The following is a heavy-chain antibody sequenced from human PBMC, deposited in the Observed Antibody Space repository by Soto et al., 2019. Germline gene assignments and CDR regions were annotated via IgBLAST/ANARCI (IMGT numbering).Heavy chain of an antibody. CDR2: ISSNGGST. D-gene: IGHD6-19*01. CDR1: GFTFSNYA. V-gene: IGHV3-64*01. Sequence: PGGSLRLSRATSGFTFSNYAMHWVRQDPGKGLEYVSAISSNGGSTYYANSVKGRFTISRDNSKNTLYLQMGSLRAEDMAVYYCARKARYSSGWLDYWGQGTLVTVSS. CDR3: ARKARYSSGWLDY. J-gene: IGHJ4*02.